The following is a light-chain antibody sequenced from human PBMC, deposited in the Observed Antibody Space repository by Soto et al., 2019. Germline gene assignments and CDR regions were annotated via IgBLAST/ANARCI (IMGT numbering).Light chain of an antibody. CDR3: QHYDTYTWT. V-gene: IGKV1-5*03. CDR2: KAS. Sequence: DIQMTQSPSTLSASVGDRVTITCRSSQTITDWRAWYQQKPGKAPRLLIYKASTVESGVPSRFSGSGSGTEFTLTISSLQPDDFATYYCQHYDTYTWTFGQGTKVEIK. CDR1: QTITDW. J-gene: IGKJ1*01.